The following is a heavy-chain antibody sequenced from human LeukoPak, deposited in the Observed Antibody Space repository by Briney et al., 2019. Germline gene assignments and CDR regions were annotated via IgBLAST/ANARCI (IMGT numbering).Heavy chain of an antibody. CDR2: V. CDR1: GFTFSSYA. J-gene: IGHJ4*01. V-gene: IGHV3-23*01. Sequence: GSLRLSCAASGFTFSSYALAWVRQTPGKGLEWVSAVMKGRFTISRDNSKNTMYLQMNSLRVEDTAMYFCGSDPNGDYVGALGYWGRGTLVTVSS. CDR3: GSDPNGDYVGALGY. D-gene: IGHD2-8*01.